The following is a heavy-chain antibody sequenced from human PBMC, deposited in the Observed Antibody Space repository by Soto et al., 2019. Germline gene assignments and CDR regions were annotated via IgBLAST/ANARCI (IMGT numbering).Heavy chain of an antibody. CDR3: TAHTINLDYGDYDGGVDY. CDR1: GFTFSNAW. CDR2: MKSKTDGGTT. Sequence: EVQLVESGGGLVKPGGSLRLSCAASGFTFSNAWMSWVRQAPGKGLEWVGRMKSKTDGGTTDYAAPVKGRFTISRDDSKNTLYLQMNSLKTEDTAVYYCTAHTINLDYGDYDGGVDYWGQGTLVTVSS. J-gene: IGHJ4*02. V-gene: IGHV3-15*01. D-gene: IGHD4-17*01.